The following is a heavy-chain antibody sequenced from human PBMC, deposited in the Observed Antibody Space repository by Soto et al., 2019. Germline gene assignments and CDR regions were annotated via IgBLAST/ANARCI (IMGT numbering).Heavy chain of an antibody. Sequence: PSETLSLTCTVSGGSISSSSYYWGWIRQPPGKGLEWIGSIYYSGSTYYNPSLKSRVTISVDTSKNQFSLKLSSVTAADTAVYYCAIIAAAGRGYWGQGTLVTVSS. CDR1: GGSISSSSYY. CDR2: IYYSGST. V-gene: IGHV4-39*01. D-gene: IGHD6-13*01. J-gene: IGHJ4*02. CDR3: AIIAAAGRGY.